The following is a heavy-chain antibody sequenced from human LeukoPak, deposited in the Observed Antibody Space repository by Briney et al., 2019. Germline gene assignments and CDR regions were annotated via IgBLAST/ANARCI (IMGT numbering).Heavy chain of an antibody. Sequence: PGGSLRLSCAASGFSFSSFGMHWVRQAPGGGLEWETIVGYDESIKYYADSVKDRFTISRDNSKNTVHLQMNSLRAEDTAVYYCARGSGGYQYLMDVWGQGATVIVSS. D-gene: IGHD2-15*01. J-gene: IGHJ6*02. CDR1: GFSFSSFG. CDR3: ARGSGGYQYLMDV. V-gene: IGHV3-33*01. CDR2: VGYDESIK.